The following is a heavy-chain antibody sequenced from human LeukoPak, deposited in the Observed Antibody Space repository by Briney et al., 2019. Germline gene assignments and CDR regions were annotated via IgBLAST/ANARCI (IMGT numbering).Heavy chain of an antibody. V-gene: IGHV4-34*01. J-gene: IGHJ5*02. Sequence: SETLSLTCAVYGGSFSGYYWSWIRQPPGKGLEWIGEINHSGSTNYNPSLKSRVTISVDTSKNQFSLKLSSVTAADTAVYYCARSPGSLRWFDPWAREPWSPSPQ. CDR2: INHSGST. CDR1: GGSFSGYY. D-gene: IGHD3-10*01. CDR3: ARSPGSLRWFDP.